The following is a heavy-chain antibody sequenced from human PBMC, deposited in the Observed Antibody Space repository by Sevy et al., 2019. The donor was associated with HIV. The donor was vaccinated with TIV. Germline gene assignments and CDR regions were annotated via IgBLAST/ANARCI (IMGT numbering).Heavy chain of an antibody. D-gene: IGHD3-22*01. CDR3: ARASYYYDSSGYPHFDY. J-gene: IGHJ4*02. V-gene: IGHV3-30-3*01. CDR2: ISYDGSNK. CDR1: GFTFSSYA. Sequence: GGSLRLSCAASGFTFSSYAMHWVRQAPGKGLEWVAVISYDGSNKYYADSVKGRFTISRDNSKNTLYLQMNSPRAEDTAVYYCARASYYYDSSGYPHFDYWGQGTLVTVSS.